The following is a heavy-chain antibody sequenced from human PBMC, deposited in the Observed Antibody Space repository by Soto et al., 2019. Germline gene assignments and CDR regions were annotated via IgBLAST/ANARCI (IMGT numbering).Heavy chain of an antibody. CDR2: IIPIFGTA. Sequence: SVKVSCKGSPGTFSSYAISWVRQAPGQGLEWMGGIIPIFGTANYAQKFQGRVTITADESTSTAYMELSSLRSEDTGVYYCARWGPYSSSSEWGVWGPGTTVPLSS. CDR3: ARWGPYSSSSEWGV. V-gene: IGHV1-69*13. CDR1: PGTFSSYA. J-gene: IGHJ6*02. D-gene: IGHD6-6*01.